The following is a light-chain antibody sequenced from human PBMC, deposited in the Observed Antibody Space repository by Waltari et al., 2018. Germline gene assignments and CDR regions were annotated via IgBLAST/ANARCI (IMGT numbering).Light chain of an antibody. Sequence: EIVMTQSPAPLSVSPGERVTLSCRASQRVSSNLAWYQQKPGQAPRLLIYGASTRATGIPVRFSGSGSGTEFTLTINSMQSEDFAVYYCQHYNNWPPWTFGQGTKVEFK. CDR2: GAS. V-gene: IGKV3-15*01. J-gene: IGKJ1*01. CDR3: QHYNNWPPWT. CDR1: QRVSSN.